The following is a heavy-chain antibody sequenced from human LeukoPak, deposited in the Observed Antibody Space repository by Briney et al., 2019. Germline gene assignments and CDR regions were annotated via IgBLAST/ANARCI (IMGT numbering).Heavy chain of an antibody. J-gene: IGHJ4*02. Sequence: GAPPQISRDGAGSIFTNYWICVGRPLPGEVLWVMGIIYPGDSDTRYSPSFQGQVTISADKSISTAYLQWSSLKASDTAMYYCARLTYSSSWYDYWGQGTLVTVSS. V-gene: IGHV5-51*01. CDR1: GSIFTNYW. CDR3: ARLTYSSSWYDY. CDR2: IYPGDSDT. D-gene: IGHD6-13*01.